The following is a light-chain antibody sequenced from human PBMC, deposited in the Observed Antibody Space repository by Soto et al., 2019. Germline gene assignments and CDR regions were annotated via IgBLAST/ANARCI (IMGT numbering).Light chain of an antibody. Sequence: EIVLTQSPGTLSLSPGERATLSCRASQSVSSSYLAWYQQKPGQAPRLLIYGASSRATGIPDRFSGSGSGTDFTLTISRLEPEDFAVYYCQHYGLVLTFGGGTKVEIK. CDR3: QHYGLVLT. J-gene: IGKJ4*01. CDR1: QSVSSSY. CDR2: GAS. V-gene: IGKV3-20*01.